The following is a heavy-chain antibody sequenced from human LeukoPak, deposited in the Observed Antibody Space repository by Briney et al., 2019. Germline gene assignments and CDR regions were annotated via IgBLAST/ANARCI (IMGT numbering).Heavy chain of an antibody. CDR2: ISGRGDYT. Sequence: PGGSLRLSCAPSGFTFSMYAMSWVRQAPGKGLEWVSAISGRGDYTYYADSVKGRFTISRDNSKNTLYLQMHSLRVEDTAVYYCAKSLGSFGYAAYFYFGLAVWGQGTTVTVSS. CDR3: AKSLGSFGYAAYFYFGLAV. J-gene: IGHJ6*02. V-gene: IGHV3-23*01. D-gene: IGHD3-16*01. CDR1: GFTFSMYA.